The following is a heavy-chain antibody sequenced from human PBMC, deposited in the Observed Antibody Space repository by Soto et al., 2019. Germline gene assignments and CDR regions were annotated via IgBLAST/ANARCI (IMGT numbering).Heavy chain of an antibody. Sequence: QVQLVESGGGLVKPGGSLRLSCAASGFTFNDYYMTCIRQAPGRGLEWVSYISSSGTNIYYADTVKGRVTRSRDNGKNSVYLQMSSLRADDTAVYYCARDVRDATDVWGQGTTVTVSS. CDR1: GFTFNDYY. V-gene: IGHV3-11*01. CDR3: ARDVRDATDV. J-gene: IGHJ6*02. CDR2: ISSSGTNI.